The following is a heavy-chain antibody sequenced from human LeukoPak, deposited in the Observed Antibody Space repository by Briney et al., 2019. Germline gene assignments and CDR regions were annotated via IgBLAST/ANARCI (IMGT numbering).Heavy chain of an antibody. V-gene: IGHV1-18*01. CDR3: ARVLVGGPISPDGY. J-gene: IGHJ4*02. CDR2: ISAYNGNT. Sequence: APVKVSCKASGYTFTSYGISWVRQAPGQGLEWMGWISAYNGNTNYAQKLQGRVTMTTDTSTSTAYMELRSLRSDDTAVYYCARVLVGGPISPDGYWGQGTLVTVSS. CDR1: GYTFTSYG. D-gene: IGHD4-23*01.